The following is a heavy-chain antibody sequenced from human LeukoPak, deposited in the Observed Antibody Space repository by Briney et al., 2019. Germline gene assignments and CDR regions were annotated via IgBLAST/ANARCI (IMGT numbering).Heavy chain of an antibody. CDR3: ARDWSWSSSWSGVGY. J-gene: IGHJ4*02. CDR2: LYYSGST. D-gene: IGHD6-13*01. Sequence: PSETLSLTCTVSGGSISSSNYYWGWIRQPPGKGLEWIGSLYYSGSTFYNPSLKSRVTISVDTSKNQFSLKLSSVTAADTAVYYCARDWSWSSSWSGVGYWGQGTLVTVSS. V-gene: IGHV4-39*07. CDR1: GGSISSSNYY.